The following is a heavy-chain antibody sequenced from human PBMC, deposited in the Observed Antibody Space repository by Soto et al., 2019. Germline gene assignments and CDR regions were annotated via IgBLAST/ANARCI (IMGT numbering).Heavy chain of an antibody. CDR2: VSQRGSA. D-gene: IGHD6-13*01. CDR1: GASISSVYW. V-gene: IGHV4-4*02. CDR3: ARYGSVSGTYYFDY. Sequence: QVHLQESGPGLVKPSGTLSLTCDVSGASISSVYWWSWVRQSPGKGLEWIGEVSQRGSANYRPSLKSRVTMAQDTSKNQSYLRLTSVTAADTAVYYCARYGSVSGTYYFDYWGQGTLVTVSS. J-gene: IGHJ4*02.